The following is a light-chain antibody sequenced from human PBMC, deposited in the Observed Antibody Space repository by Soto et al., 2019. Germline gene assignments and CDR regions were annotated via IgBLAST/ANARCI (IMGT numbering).Light chain of an antibody. J-gene: IGKJ4*01. Sequence: EIVLTQSPATLSLSPGERATLSCRASHYFSSALAWYQQKPGQAPRLLIYDASNRATGISARFSGSGSGTDFTLTISSLEPEDSAVYYCQQRYNWPLTFGGGT. V-gene: IGKV3-11*01. CDR1: HYFSSA. CDR3: QQRYNWPLT. CDR2: DAS.